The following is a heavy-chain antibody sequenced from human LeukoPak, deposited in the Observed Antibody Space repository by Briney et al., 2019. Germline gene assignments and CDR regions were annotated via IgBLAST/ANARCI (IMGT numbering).Heavy chain of an antibody. D-gene: IGHD3-22*01. J-gene: IGHJ6*02. CDR1: GYSFTSYW. Sequence: GESLKISCKGSGYSFTSYWIGWVRQMPGKGLEWMGIIYPGDSDTRYSPSFQGQVTISADKSISTAYLQWSSLKASDTAMYYCARSPYYYDSSGLFLRGRYYYYYYGMDVWGQGTTVTVSS. CDR3: ARSPYYYDSSGLFLRGRYYYYYYGMDV. CDR2: IYPGDSDT. V-gene: IGHV5-51*01.